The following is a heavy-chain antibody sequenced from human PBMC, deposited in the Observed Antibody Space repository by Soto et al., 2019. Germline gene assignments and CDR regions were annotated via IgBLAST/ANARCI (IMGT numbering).Heavy chain of an antibody. CDR2: ISSSSSYI. CDR1: GFTFSSYS. V-gene: IGHV3-21*01. Sequence: GSLRLSCAASGFTFSSYSMNWVRQAPGKGLEWVSSISSSSSYIYYADSVKGRFTISRDNAKNSLYLQMNSLRAEDTAVYYCTTVIAAAGIIYFDYWGQGTLVTVSS. D-gene: IGHD6-13*01. CDR3: TTVIAAAGIIYFDY. J-gene: IGHJ4*02.